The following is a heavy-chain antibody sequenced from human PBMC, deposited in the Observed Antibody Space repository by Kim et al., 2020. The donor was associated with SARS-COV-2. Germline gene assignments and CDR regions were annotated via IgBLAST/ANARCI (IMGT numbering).Heavy chain of an antibody. CDR2: GGST. Sequence: GGSTYYADSVKGRFTISRDNSKNTLYLQMNSLRAEDTAVYYCARGHPGLTWGQGTLDTVSS. J-gene: IGHJ5*02. V-gene: IGHV3-53*01. CDR3: ARGHPGLT.